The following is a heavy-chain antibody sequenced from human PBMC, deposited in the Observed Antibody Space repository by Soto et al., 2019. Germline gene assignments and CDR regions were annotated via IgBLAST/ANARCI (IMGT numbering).Heavy chain of an antibody. J-gene: IGHJ6*02. Sequence: SETLSLTCTVSGGSISSGDYYWSWIRQPPGKGLEWIGYIYYSGSTYYNPSLKSRVTISVDTSKNQFSLKLSSVTAADTAVYYCARDRIPGLYSSSSGGYYYYGMDVWGQGTAVTVSS. V-gene: IGHV4-30-4*01. CDR3: ARDRIPGLYSSSSGGYYYYGMDV. CDR2: IYYSGST. D-gene: IGHD6-6*01. CDR1: GGSISSGDYY.